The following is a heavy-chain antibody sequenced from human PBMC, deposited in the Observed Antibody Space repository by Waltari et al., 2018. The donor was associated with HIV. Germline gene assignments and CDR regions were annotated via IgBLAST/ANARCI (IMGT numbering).Heavy chain of an antibody. CDR1: GGSISSSSYY. D-gene: IGHD2-21*02. Sequence: QLQLQESGPGLVKPSETLSLTCTVSGGSISSSSYYWGWIRQPPGKGLEWIGSIYYNGSTYYNPSLKSRVTISVDTSKNQFSLKLSSVTAADTAVYYCANTRRVTAEPPFDYWGQGTLVTVSS. J-gene: IGHJ4*02. CDR3: ANTRRVTAEPPFDY. V-gene: IGHV4-39*01. CDR2: IYYNGST.